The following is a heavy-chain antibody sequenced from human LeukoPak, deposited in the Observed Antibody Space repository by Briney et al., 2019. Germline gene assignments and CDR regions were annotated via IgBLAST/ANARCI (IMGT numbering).Heavy chain of an antibody. Sequence: GGSLTLSCTASGFIFSSYDIHWVRQAPGKGQEWVAFIQSDGNNKYYADSVKGRFTISRDNSKNTLYLQMNSLRAEDTAVYYCAKNVSRVYWGQGTLVTVSS. CDR1: GFIFSSYD. CDR2: IQSDGNNK. V-gene: IGHV3-30*02. J-gene: IGHJ4*02. CDR3: AKNVSRVY. D-gene: IGHD3-10*02.